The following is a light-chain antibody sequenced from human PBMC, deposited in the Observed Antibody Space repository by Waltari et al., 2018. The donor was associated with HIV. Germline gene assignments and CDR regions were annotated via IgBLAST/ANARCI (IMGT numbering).Light chain of an antibody. V-gene: IGKV1-5*03. Sequence: IQMTQSPSTLSASLGDRVTITCRASQSISTWLAWYQRKPGKAPKLLIYRASTLQKGVPSRFSGTGSGTEFTLTITNLQPDDFATYYCQQYSSYLTFGPGTKLEIK. J-gene: IGKJ2*01. CDR3: QQYSSYLT. CDR2: RAS. CDR1: QSISTW.